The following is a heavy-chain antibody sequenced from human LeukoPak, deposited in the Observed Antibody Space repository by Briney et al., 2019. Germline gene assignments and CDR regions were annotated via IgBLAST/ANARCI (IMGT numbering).Heavy chain of an antibody. CDR2: IYSGGST. Sequence: SGGSLRLSCAASGFTFSSYSMNWVRQAPGKGLEWVSVIYSGGSTYYADSVKGRFTISRDNSKNTLYLQMNSLRAEDTAVYYCARSNQADDYWGQGTLVTVSS. CDR3: ARSNQADDY. V-gene: IGHV3-66*01. D-gene: IGHD1-14*01. J-gene: IGHJ4*02. CDR1: GFTFSSYS.